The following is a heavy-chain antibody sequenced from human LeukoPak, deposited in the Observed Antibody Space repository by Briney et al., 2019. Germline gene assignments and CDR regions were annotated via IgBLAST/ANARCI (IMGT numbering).Heavy chain of an antibody. V-gene: IGHV5-51*01. D-gene: IGHD2-21*01. CDR2: VCPVDSDT. CDR3: ARYSPGRPLDY. Sequence: GESLKISCQGSGYSFTTYWIAWVRQMPGEGLEWMGIVCPVDSDTRYSPSFQGQVTISADKSISTAYLQWSSLKASDTATYYCARYSPGRPLDYWGQGTLVTVSS. CDR1: GYSFTTYW. J-gene: IGHJ4*02.